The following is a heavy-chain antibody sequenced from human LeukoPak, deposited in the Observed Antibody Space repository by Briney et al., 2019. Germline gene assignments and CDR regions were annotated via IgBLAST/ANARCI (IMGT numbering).Heavy chain of an antibody. CDR1: GFTFSSYA. J-gene: IGHJ5*02. Sequence: GGSLRLSCAAPGFTFSSYAMSWVRQAPGKGLEWVSAISGSGGSTYYADSVKGRFTISRDNSKNTLYLQMNSLRAEDTAVYYCAKGYCSSTSCYSRFDPWGQGTLVTVSS. CDR2: ISGSGGST. V-gene: IGHV3-23*01. D-gene: IGHD2-2*02. CDR3: AKGYCSSTSCYSRFDP.